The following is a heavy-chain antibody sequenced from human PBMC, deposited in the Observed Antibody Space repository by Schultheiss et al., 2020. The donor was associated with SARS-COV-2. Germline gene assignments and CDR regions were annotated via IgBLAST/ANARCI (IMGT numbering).Heavy chain of an antibody. D-gene: IGHD5-12*01. CDR2: MNPNSGNT. J-gene: IGHJ4*02. V-gene: IGHV1-8*01. Sequence: ASVKVSCKASGYTFTSYDINWVRQATGQGLEWMGWMNPNSGNTGYAQKFQDRVTITADESTSTAYMELSSLRSEDTAVYYCARDGDIVATPADYWGQGTLVTVSS. CDR3: ARDGDIVATPADY. CDR1: GYTFTSYD.